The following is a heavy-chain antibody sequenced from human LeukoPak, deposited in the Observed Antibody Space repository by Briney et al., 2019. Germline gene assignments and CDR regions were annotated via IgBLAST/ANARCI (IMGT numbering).Heavy chain of an antibody. CDR1: GSTFTSYA. CDR3: ARDWRMDV. Sequence: GASVKVSCKASGSTFTSYAIHRVRQAPGQGPEWWGGINPNSGGTNYAPKFQGRVTMTRDTSISAAYMELSRLRSDDTAVYYCARDWRMDVWGKGSTVTTSS. J-gene: IGHJ6*04. V-gene: IGHV1-2*02. D-gene: IGHD3-3*01. CDR2: INPNSGGT.